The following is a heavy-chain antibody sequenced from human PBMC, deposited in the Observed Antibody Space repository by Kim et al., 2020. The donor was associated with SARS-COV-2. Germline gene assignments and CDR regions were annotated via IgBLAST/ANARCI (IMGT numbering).Heavy chain of an antibody. CDR1: GGTVSSYA. Sequence: SVKVSCKASGGTVSSYAISWVRQAPGQGLEWMGGIIPIFGTANYAQKFQGRVTITADESTSTAYMELSSLRSEDTAVYYCARDVLWFGESISVFDYWGQGTLVTVSS. CDR3: ARDVLWFGESISVFDY. D-gene: IGHD3-10*01. V-gene: IGHV1-69*13. J-gene: IGHJ4*02. CDR2: IIPIFGTA.